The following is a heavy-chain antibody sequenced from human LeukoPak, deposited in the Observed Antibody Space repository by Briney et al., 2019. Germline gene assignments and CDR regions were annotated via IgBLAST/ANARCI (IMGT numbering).Heavy chain of an antibody. J-gene: IGHJ4*02. D-gene: IGHD3-16*01. CDR3: AKDHHLYPTTSFDY. CDR1: GFTFSSYA. CDR2: ISGSGGST. Sequence: GGSLRLSCAASGFTFSSYAMSWVPQAPGKGLEWVSAISGSGGSTYYADSVKGRFTISRDNSKNTLYLQMNSLRAEDTAVYCCAKDHHLYPTTSFDYWGQGTLVTVPS. V-gene: IGHV3-23*01.